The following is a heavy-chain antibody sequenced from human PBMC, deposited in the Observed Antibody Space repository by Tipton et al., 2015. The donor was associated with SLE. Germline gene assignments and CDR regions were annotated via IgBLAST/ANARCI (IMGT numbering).Heavy chain of an antibody. CDR3: TRDTSNWYRFFY. V-gene: IGHV4-4*07. Sequence: TLSLTCTVSGDSISTYFWSWVRQPAGKGLEWIGRIYTSGSTNYNPSLKSRVTISIDTSRNQFSLSLASVTAADTAIYYCTRDTSNWYRFFYWSQGTLVTVSS. J-gene: IGHJ4*02. CDR1: GDSISTYF. D-gene: IGHD6-13*01. CDR2: IYTSGST.